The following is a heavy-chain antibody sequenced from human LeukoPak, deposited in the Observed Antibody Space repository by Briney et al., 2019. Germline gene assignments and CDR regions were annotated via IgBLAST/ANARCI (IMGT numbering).Heavy chain of an antibody. CDR2: ISGSGGST. J-gene: IGHJ4*02. CDR3: AKSGVHPGYYFDY. D-gene: IGHD1-14*01. V-gene: IGHV3-23*01. CDR1: GFTFSSYG. Sequence: GGSLRLSCAASGFTFSSYGMHWVRQAPGKGLEWVSAISGSGGSTYYADSVKGRFTISRDNSKNTLYLQMNSLRAEDTAVYYCAKSGVHPGYYFDYWGQGTLVTVSS.